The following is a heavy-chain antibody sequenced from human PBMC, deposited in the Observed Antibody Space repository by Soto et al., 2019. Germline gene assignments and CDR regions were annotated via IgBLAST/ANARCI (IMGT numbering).Heavy chain of an antibody. Sequence: QVQLVESGGGVVQPGRSLRLSCAASGFTFSSYGMHWVRQAPGKGLEWVAVIWYDGSNKYYADSVKGRFTISRDNSKNTLYLQMNSLRAEDTAVYYCARDEEWLPCYYYYMDVWGKGTTVTVSS. CDR3: ARDEEWLPCYYYYMDV. V-gene: IGHV3-33*01. D-gene: IGHD5-12*01. CDR2: IWYDGSNK. J-gene: IGHJ6*03. CDR1: GFTFSSYG.